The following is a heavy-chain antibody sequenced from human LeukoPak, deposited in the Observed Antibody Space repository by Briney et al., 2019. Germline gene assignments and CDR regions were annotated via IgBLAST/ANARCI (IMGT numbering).Heavy chain of an antibody. CDR1: GFTFSSYA. CDR2: IKSKADGETI. Sequence: PGTSLRLSCVASGFTFSSYAINWVRQAPGKGLEWVGRIKSKADGETIDYAAPVKGRFTFSRDDSKNMLYLQMNSLKSEDTAVYYYSTLTSRGLSDSWGQGTLVTVSS. V-gene: IGHV3-15*07. J-gene: IGHJ4*02. D-gene: IGHD1-20*01. CDR3: STLTSRGLSDS.